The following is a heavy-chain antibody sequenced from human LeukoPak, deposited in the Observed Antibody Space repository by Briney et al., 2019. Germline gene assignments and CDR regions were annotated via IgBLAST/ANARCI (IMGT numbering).Heavy chain of an antibody. D-gene: IGHD6-19*01. CDR2: ISTNGITT. J-gene: IGHJ4*02. CDR3: VAISVAVRESDY. Sequence: GGSLRLSCSASGFTFGSYAMHWVRQAPGKGLEYVSAISTNGITTFYADSVKGRFTISRDNSKNTLYLQMSSLRAEDSAVYYCVAISVAVRESDYWGQGTLVTVSS. CDR1: GFTFGSYA. V-gene: IGHV3-64D*06.